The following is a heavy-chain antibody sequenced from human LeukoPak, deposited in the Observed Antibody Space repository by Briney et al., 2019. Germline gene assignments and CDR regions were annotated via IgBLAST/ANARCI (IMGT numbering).Heavy chain of an antibody. CDR3: ASYCSGGSCSSFDI. CDR1: GFTVSSNY. CDR2: IYSGGST. J-gene: IGHJ3*02. D-gene: IGHD2-15*01. Sequence: PGGSLRLSCAASGFTVSSNYMSWVRQAPGKGLEWVSVIYSGGSTYYADSVKGRFTISRDNSKNTLYLQMNSLRAGDTAVYYCASYCSGGSCSSFDIWGQGTMVTVSS. V-gene: IGHV3-53*01.